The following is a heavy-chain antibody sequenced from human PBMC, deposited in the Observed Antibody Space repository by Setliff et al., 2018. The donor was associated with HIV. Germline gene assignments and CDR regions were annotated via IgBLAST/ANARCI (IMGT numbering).Heavy chain of an antibody. V-gene: IGHV1-8*02. CDR1: GYTFTTYD. Sequence: GASVKVSCKASGYTFTTYDINWVRQAAGQGLEWMGWMNPNSGNTGYAQRFQGRLTMTRNTSISTAHMELNSLMSEDTAVYFCAIRREVVVATTRRGLDIWGQGTMVTVSS. D-gene: IGHD2-15*01. J-gene: IGHJ3*02. CDR2: MNPNSGNT. CDR3: AIRREVVVATTRRGLDI.